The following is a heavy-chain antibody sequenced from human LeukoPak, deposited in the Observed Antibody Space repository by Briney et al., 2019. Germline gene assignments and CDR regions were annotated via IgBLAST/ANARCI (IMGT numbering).Heavy chain of an antibody. CDR2: INHSGST. V-gene: IGHV4-34*01. CDR3: ARGPLAVAGNGFDY. J-gene: IGHJ4*02. D-gene: IGHD6-19*01. Sequence: KTSETLSLTCAVYGGSFSGYYWSWIRQPPGKGLEWIGEINHSGSTNYNPSLKSRVTISVDTSKNQFSLKLSSVTAAETAVYYCARGPLAVAGNGFDYWGQGTLVTVSS. CDR1: GGSFSGYY.